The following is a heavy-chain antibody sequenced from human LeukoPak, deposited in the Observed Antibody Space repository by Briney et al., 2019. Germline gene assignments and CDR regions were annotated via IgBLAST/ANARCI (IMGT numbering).Heavy chain of an antibody. CDR2: IYSGGST. CDR1: GFTVSSNY. J-gene: IGHJ4*02. V-gene: IGHV3-53*01. Sequence: GGSLRLSCAASGFTVSSNYMSWVRQAPGKGLEWVSVIYSGGSTYYADSVKGRFTISRDNSKNTLYLQMNSLRAEDTAVYYCARSHYYDYYYLDYWGQGTLVTVSS. CDR3: ARSHYYDYYYLDY. D-gene: IGHD3-22*01.